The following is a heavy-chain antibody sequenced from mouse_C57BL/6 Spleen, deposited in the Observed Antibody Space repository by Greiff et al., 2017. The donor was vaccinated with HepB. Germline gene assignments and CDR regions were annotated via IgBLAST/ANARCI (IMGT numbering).Heavy chain of an antibody. CDR2: ISSGGDYI. D-gene: IGHD1-1*01. CDR1: GFTFSSYA. V-gene: IGHV5-9-1*02. CDR3: TRDNYPCYFDD. Sequence: EVKLMESGEGLVKPGGSLKLSCAASGFTFSSYAMSWVRQTPEKRLEWVAYISSGGDYIYYADTVKGRFTISRDNARNTLYLQMSSLKSEDTAMYYCTRDNYPCYFDDWGQGTTLTVSS. J-gene: IGHJ2*01.